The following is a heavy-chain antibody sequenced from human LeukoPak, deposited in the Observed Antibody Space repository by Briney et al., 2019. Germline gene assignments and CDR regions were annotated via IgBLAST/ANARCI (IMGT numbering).Heavy chain of an antibody. CDR2: IYYSGST. D-gene: IGHD1-26*01. CDR3: ARTETGVGATDY. CDR1: DYSISSGYY. V-gene: IGHV4-38-2*02. Sequence: SESLSLTCTVSDYSISSGYYWGWIRQPPGKGLEWIGSIYYSGSTYYNPSLKSRVTISIDRSKNQFFLNMISVTAADTALYYCARTETGVGATDYWGQGTLVTVSS. J-gene: IGHJ4*02.